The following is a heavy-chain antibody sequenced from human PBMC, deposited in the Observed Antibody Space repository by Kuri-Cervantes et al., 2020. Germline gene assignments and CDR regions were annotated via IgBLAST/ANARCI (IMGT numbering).Heavy chain of an antibody. CDR1: GFTFSSYA. Sequence: GESLKISCAASGFTFSSYAMHWVRQAPGKGLEWVAVISYDGSNKYYADSVKGRFTISRDNSKNTLYLKMNSLRAEDTAMYYCARARGNIMITFGGYMDVWGKGGTVTVSS. CDR3: ARARGNIMITFGGYMDV. D-gene: IGHD3-16*01. J-gene: IGHJ6*03. V-gene: IGHV3-30-3*01. CDR2: ISYDGSNK.